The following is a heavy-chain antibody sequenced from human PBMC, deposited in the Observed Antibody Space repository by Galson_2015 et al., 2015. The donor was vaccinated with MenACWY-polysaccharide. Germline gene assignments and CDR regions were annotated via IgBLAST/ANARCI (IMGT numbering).Heavy chain of an antibody. Sequence: QSGAEVKKPGESLQISCKGSGYSFTTHWIGWVRQMPGKGLEWMGIIYPGESDTRYSPSFQGKVTISAARSISTAYLQWSSLRASDTAMYYCARGRYSGTDSPYFFQYWGQGTLVTVSS. CDR2: IYPGESDT. CDR1: GYSFTTHW. D-gene: IGHD5-12*01. J-gene: IGHJ4*02. CDR3: ARGRYSGTDSPYFFQY. V-gene: IGHV5-51*01.